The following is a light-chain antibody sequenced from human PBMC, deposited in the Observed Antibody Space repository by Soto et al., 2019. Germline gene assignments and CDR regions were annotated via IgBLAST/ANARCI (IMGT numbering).Light chain of an antibody. J-gene: IGKJ4*01. CDR2: GAS. CDR3: LQYNNWPLT. Sequence: EIMMTQSPATLSVSPGERATLSCRVSQSVSSNLAWYQQKPGQAPRLLIYGASTRATGIPARFSGSESGTEFTLTISILQSEDFAVYYCLQYNNWPLTFGVGTKVEIK. V-gene: IGKV3-15*01. CDR1: QSVSSN.